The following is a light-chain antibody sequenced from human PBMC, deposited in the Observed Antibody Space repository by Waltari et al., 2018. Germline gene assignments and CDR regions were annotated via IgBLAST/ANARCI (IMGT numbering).Light chain of an antibody. CDR3: QQYNNWPPRYT. V-gene: IGKV3-15*01. CDR2: GTS. Sequence: SPATLSVSPGERATPSCRASQSVSDNVIWYQQKPGQAPRLLIYGTSTRATGIPARFSGSGSGTVFTLTISSLQSEDSAVYYCQQYNNWPPRYTFGQGTKLEIK. CDR1: QSVSDN. J-gene: IGKJ2*01.